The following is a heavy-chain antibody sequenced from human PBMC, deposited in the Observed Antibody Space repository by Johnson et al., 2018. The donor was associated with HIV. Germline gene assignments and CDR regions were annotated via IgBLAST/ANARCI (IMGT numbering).Heavy chain of an antibody. CDR1: GFTFDAYA. CDR3: ARIGAWQLHRAFDI. Sequence: VQLVESGGGLVQPGRSLRLSCAASGFTFDAYAMHWVQQAPGKGLVWVSGINWNGGSTGYADSVKGRFPISRDNAKNSLYLQMTSLRAEYTAVYYRARIGAWQLHRAFDIWGQVTMVTVSS. V-gene: IGHV3-9*01. CDR2: INWNGGST. D-gene: IGHD2-15*01. J-gene: IGHJ3*02.